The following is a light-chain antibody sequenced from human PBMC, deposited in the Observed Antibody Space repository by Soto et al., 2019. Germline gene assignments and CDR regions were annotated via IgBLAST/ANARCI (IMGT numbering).Light chain of an antibody. CDR1: SSDVGGYNY. J-gene: IGLJ1*01. CDR3: SSYTRSSSLYV. CDR2: DVS. V-gene: IGLV2-14*01. Sequence: QSALTQPASVSGSPGQSITISCTGTSSDVGGYNYVSWCQQHPGKAPKLMIYDVSNRPSGVSNRFSGSKSGNTASLTISGLQAEDEADYYCSSYTRSSSLYVFGTGTKVTVL.